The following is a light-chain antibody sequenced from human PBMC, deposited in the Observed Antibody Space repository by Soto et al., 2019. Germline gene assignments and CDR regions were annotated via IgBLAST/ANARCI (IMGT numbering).Light chain of an antibody. CDR1: QVIRND. J-gene: IGKJ2*01. CDR3: LQVNTYPYT. V-gene: IGKV1-17*01. Sequence: DLQLTQSPSSLSASVGDRVTLTCRASQVIRNDLGWYQQKPGKAPERLIYGVSNLEGGVPSRFSGSGSATEFTLTISSLQPEDCATYYCLQVNTYPYTFGQGTKLEI. CDR2: GVS.